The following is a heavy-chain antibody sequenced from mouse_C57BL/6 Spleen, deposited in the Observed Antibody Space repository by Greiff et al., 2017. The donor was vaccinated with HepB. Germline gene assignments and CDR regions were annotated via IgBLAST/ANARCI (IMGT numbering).Heavy chain of an antibody. CDR1: GYTFTSYT. Sequence: QVQLQQSGAELARPGASVKMSCKVSGYTFTSYTMHWVKQRPGQGLEWIGYINPSSGYTKYNQKFKDKATLTADKSSSTAYMQLSSLTSEDSAVYYCARGGYGYDFDYWGQGTTLTVSS. V-gene: IGHV1-4*01. CDR2: INPSSGYT. J-gene: IGHJ2*01. CDR3: ARGGYGYDFDY. D-gene: IGHD2-2*01.